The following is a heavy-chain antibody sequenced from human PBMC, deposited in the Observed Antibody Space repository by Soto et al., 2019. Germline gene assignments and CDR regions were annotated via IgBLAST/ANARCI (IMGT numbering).Heavy chain of an antibody. CDR2: IIPIFGTT. V-gene: IGHV1-69*01. D-gene: IGHD4-4*01. J-gene: IGHJ4*02. Sequence: QVQLVQSGAEGKKPGSSVKVSCRASGGTLSSYAITWVRQAPGQGLEWMGGIIPIFGTTNYAQKFQGRITITADESTSTAYMDLSSLRSEDTAVYYCARDSDHSYDYWGQGTLVTVSS. CDR3: ARDSDHSYDY. CDR1: GGTLSSYA.